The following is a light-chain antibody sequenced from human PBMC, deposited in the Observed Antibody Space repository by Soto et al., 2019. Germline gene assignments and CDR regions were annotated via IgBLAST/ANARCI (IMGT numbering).Light chain of an antibody. CDR2: DAS. CDR3: QQRSTWPLT. V-gene: IGKV3-11*01. CDR1: QSVSSY. J-gene: IGKJ4*01. Sequence: EIVLTQSPVTLSLSPGERATLSYRASQSVSSYFAWYQQQPGQAPRLLIYDASKRATGIPARFSGSGSGTDFTLTISSLEPEDFAVYYCQQRSTWPLTFGGGTKVEIK.